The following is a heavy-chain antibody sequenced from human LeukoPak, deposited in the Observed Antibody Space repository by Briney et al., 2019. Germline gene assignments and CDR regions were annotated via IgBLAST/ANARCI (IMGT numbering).Heavy chain of an antibody. Sequence: PGGSLRLSCAASGFTFSSYWMHWVRQGPGKGLVWVSRINSDGSSTSYSDSVKGRFTISRDNAKNTLYLQMNSLRAEDTAVYYCARDGGPLGYCSSTSCYIWDYWGQGTLVTVSS. V-gene: IGHV3-74*01. CDR3: ARDGGPLGYCSSTSCYIWDY. CDR1: GFTFSSYW. D-gene: IGHD2-2*02. CDR2: INSDGSST. J-gene: IGHJ4*02.